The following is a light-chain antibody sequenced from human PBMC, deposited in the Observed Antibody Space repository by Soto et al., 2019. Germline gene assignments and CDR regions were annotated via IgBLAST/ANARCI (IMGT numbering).Light chain of an antibody. CDR1: QRVAKF. Sequence: EIVLTQSPGTLSLSPGESATLSCRASQRVAKFLAWYQQKGGQAPRLLIFDASTRATGVPGRFNGSGSGTAFTLTINSLQPDDAAVYFCQQRTSWPLTFGGGSKVDIK. V-gene: IGKV3-11*01. J-gene: IGKJ4*01. CDR3: QQRTSWPLT. CDR2: DAS.